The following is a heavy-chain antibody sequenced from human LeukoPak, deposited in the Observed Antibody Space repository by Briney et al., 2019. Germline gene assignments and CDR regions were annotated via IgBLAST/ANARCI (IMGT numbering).Heavy chain of an antibody. CDR2: ISSSSSYI. D-gene: IGHD7-27*01. CDR3: ARVPGLGKLDY. Sequence: GGSLRLSCAASGFTFSSYSMNWVRQAPGKGLEWVSSISSSSSYIYYADSVKGRFTISRDNAKNSLYLQMNSLRAEETAVYYCARVPGLGKLDYWGQGTLVTVSS. J-gene: IGHJ4*02. V-gene: IGHV3-21*01. CDR1: GFTFSSYS.